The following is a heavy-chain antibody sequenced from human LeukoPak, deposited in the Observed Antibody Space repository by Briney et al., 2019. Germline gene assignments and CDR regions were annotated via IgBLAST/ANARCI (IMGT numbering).Heavy chain of an antibody. J-gene: IGHJ5*02. D-gene: IGHD4-11*01. CDR3: SKDRYSNYGNWFDP. CDR1: GFNFSDYA. CDR2: ISGSGGTT. V-gene: IGHV3-23*01. Sequence: GGSLILSCVASGFNFSDYAMNWVRQAPGKGLEGVSAISGSGGTTHYADSVKGRFAISRDNSKNTLSLQMSHLRHEDTARYYYSKDRYSNYGNWFDPWGQGTQVTVFS.